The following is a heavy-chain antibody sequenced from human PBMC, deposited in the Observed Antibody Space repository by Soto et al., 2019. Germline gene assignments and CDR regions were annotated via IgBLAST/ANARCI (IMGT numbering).Heavy chain of an antibody. J-gene: IGHJ5*02. CDR3: VRDRGWFDP. V-gene: IGHV4-30-2*01. CDR1: GGSISSGGYS. Sequence: QLQLQESGSGLVKPSQTLSLTCAVSGGSISSGGYSWSWIRQPPGKGLEWIGYIYHSGSTYYNPSLKGRVTITVDRSKNEFSLKLSSVTAADRAVYYCVRDRGWFDPWGQGTLVTVSS. CDR2: IYHSGST.